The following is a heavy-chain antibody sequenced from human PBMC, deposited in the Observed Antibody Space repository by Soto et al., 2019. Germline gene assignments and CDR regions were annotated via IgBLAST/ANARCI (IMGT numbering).Heavy chain of an antibody. Sequence: QVHLVQSGAEVKKPGASVKVSCKASGYTFTTYGITWVRQAPGXGLXXMGWISTYNGNTNYEQKLQGRVTMTTDTLTSTAYMELRSLRSXDTAVYXXAXXXAXXXXXXXYHFDYWGQGTLVTVSS. V-gene: IGHV1-18*04. CDR2: ISTYNGNT. J-gene: IGHJ4*02. CDR1: GYTFTTYG. CDR3: AXXXAXXXXXXXYHFDY.